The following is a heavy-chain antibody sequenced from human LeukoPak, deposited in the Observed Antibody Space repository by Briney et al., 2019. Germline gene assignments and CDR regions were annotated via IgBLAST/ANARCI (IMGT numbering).Heavy chain of an antibody. CDR1: GGSISSYY. J-gene: IGHJ4*02. V-gene: IGHV4-59*12. CDR2: IYYSGST. CDR3: ARGYSSSLLGY. Sequence: SETLSLTCTVSGGSISSYYWSWIRQPPGKGLEFIGHIYYSGSTNYNPSLKSRVTISVDTSKNQFSLKLSSMTAADTAVYYCARGYSSSLLGYWGQGTLVTVSS. D-gene: IGHD6-19*01.